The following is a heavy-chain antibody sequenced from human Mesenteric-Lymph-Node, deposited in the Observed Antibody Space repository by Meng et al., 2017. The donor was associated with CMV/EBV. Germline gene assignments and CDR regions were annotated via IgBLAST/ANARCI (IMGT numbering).Heavy chain of an antibody. D-gene: IGHD3-9*01. V-gene: IGHV1-46*01. Sequence: ASVKVSCKASGDTFTGYYVHWVRQAPGQGLEWMGIINPSGGSTSYAQKFQGRVTMTRDTSTSTVYMELSSLRSEDTAVYYCARDSRDILTGYSHYYFDYWGQGTLVTVSS. CDR1: GDTFTGYY. CDR2: INPSGGST. CDR3: ARDSRDILTGYSHYYFDY. J-gene: IGHJ4*02.